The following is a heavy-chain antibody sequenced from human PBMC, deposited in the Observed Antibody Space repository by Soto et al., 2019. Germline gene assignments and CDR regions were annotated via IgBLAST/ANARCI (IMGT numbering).Heavy chain of an antibody. V-gene: IGHV1-24*01. D-gene: IGHD3-22*01. Sequence: ASVKVSCKVSGYTLTELSMHWVRQAPGKGLEWMGGFDPEDGETIYAQKFQGRVTMTEDTSTDTAYMELSSLRSEDTAVYYCATAPPSVVTPKNWFDPWGRGTLVTVSS. CDR2: FDPEDGET. CDR3: ATAPPSVVTPKNWFDP. CDR1: GYTLTELS. J-gene: IGHJ5*02.